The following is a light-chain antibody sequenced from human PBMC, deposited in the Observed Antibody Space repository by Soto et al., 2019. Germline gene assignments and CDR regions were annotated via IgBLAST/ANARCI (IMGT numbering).Light chain of an antibody. J-gene: IGKJ1*01. CDR3: MQALQTPST. Sequence: EIVMTQSPLSLPVTAGESASISFRSSQSLLKSNGYTYLDWYLQKPGQSPQLLIYLVSNRASGVPDRLNGSGSGTDFTLKITRVEAEDVGVYYCMQALQTPSTFGPGTKVDIK. CDR2: LVS. CDR1: QSLLKSNGYTY. V-gene: IGKV2-28*01.